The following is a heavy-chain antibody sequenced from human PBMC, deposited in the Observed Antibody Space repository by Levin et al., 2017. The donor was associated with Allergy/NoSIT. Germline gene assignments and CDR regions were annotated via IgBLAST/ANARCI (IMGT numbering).Heavy chain of an antibody. CDR3: ARDRVVASSGTFYYYGMAV. CDR2: IYYSGST. D-gene: IGHD2-15*01. CDR1: GGSISSYH. J-gene: IGHJ6*02. V-gene: IGHV4-59*01. Sequence: SQTLSLTCIVSGGSISSYHWSWIRQPPGKGLEWIGYIYYSGSTNYNPSLKSRVTISVDTSKNQFPLTLNSVTAADTAVYYCARDRVVASSGTFYYYGMAVWGQGTTVTVSS.